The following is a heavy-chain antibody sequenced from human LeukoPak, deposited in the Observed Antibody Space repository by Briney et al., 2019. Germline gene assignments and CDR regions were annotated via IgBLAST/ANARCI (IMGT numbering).Heavy chain of an antibody. CDR2: IYYSGST. CDR3: ASMYSSGWYSGDY. D-gene: IGHD6-19*01. J-gene: IGHJ4*02. Sequence: SQTLSLTCTVSGGSISSGGYYWSWIRQHPGKGLEWIGYIYYSGSTYHNSSLKSRVTISVDTSKNQFSLKLSSVTAADTAVYYCASMYSSGWYSGDYWGQGTLVTVSS. CDR1: GGSISSGGYY. V-gene: IGHV4-31*03.